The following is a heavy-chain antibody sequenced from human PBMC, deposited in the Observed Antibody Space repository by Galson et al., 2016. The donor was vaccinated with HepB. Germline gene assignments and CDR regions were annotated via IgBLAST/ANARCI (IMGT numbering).Heavy chain of an antibody. D-gene: IGHD2-2*01. CDR1: GFTFSSYS. J-gene: IGHJ6*02. CDR2: IRRSSSTI. Sequence: SLRLSCAASGFTFSSYSMNWVRQAPGKGLEWVSYIRRSSSTIHYADSVKGRFTISRDNAKNSLPLQMNSLRDEDTAVYYCARVCRRGSTSCYLYYYGMDVWGQGTTVTVSS. CDR3: ARVCRRGSTSCYLYYYGMDV. V-gene: IGHV3-48*02.